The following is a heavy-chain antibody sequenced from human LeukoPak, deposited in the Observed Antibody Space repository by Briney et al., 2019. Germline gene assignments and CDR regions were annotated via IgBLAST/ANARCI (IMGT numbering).Heavy chain of an antibody. CDR3: ARDSYYYGLDV. CDR1: GGSISNHY. Sequence: SETLSLTCTVSGGSISNHYWSWIRQPPGKGLEWIGYISYSGSTNYNPSLKSRVTIFLDTSKNQFSLKLSSLTAADTAVYYCARDSYYYGLDVWGQGTTVTVSS. D-gene: IGHD2-21*01. V-gene: IGHV4-59*08. CDR2: ISYSGST. J-gene: IGHJ6*02.